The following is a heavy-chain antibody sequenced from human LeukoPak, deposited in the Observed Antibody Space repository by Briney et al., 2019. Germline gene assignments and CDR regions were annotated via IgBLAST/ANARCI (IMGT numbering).Heavy chain of an antibody. CDR2: VNRSGST. V-gene: IGHV4-34*01. CDR1: GESFSGYY. CDR3: ARLRIAATYYYYFMDV. D-gene: IGHD2-15*01. J-gene: IGHJ6*03. Sequence: SETLSLTCAVYGESFSGYYWSWIRQPPGKGLEWIGEVNRSGSTNYNPSLKSRVTISVDTSKNQFSLKLSSVTAADTAVYYCARLRIAATYYYYFMDVWDKGTTVTISS.